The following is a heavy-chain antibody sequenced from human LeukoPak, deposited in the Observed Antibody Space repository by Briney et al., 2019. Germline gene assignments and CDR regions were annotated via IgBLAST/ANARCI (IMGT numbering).Heavy chain of an antibody. CDR3: ARTGKRSGPSWNYYFDY. Sequence: SETLSLTCTVSGGSISSSSYYWGWIRQPPGKGLEWIGSIYYSGSTYYNPSLKSRVTISVDTSKNQFSLKLSSVTAADTAVYYCARTGKRSGPSWNYYFDYWGQGTLVTVSS. D-gene: IGHD1-7*01. CDR2: IYYSGST. CDR1: GGSISSSSYY. J-gene: IGHJ4*02. V-gene: IGHV4-39*07.